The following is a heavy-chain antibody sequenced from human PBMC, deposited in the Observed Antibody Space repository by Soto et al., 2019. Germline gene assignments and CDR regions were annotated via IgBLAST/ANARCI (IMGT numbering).Heavy chain of an antibody. CDR1: GYTFSGYY. CDR2: INPNSGGT. CDR3: ARQAGGGSLSPRYYYYMDV. D-gene: IGHD3-16*01. Sequence: ASVKVSCKASGYTFSGYYIHWVRQAPGQGLEWMGWINPNSGGTNYAQKFQGWVTMTRDTSISTAYMGLSRLRSEDTAVYYCARQAGGGSLSPRYYYYMDVWGKGTTVTVSS. V-gene: IGHV1-2*04. J-gene: IGHJ6*03.